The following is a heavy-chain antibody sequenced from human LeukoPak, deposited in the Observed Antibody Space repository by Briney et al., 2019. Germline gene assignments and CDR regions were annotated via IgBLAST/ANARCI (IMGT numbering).Heavy chain of an antibody. D-gene: IGHD1-26*01. J-gene: IGHJ4*02. CDR3: ARDRLTSGSYFFDY. CDR1: AFTFTDYS. Sequence: GGSLRLSCAASAFTFTDYSMNWVRQAPGKGLEWISYISGRSSTIYYADSVRGRFTISRDNAKNSMYLQMNSLRAEDTAVYYCARDRLTSGSYFFDYWGQGTLVTVSS. V-gene: IGHV3-48*01. CDR2: ISGRSSTI.